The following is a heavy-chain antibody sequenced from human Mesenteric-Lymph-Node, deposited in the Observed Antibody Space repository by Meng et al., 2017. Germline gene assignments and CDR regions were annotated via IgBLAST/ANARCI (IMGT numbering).Heavy chain of an antibody. CDR3: AKGVGYSAYIDWYYFDN. J-gene: IGHJ4*02. CDR2: INWNSVNI. Sequence: GGSLRLSCAASGFTFGEYAMHWVRQVPGKGLEWVSSINWNSVNIAYVDSVRGRFTISRDNTANTLSLQRDSLRPEDTAFYYCAKGVGYSAYIDWYYFDNWGQGTVVTVSS. D-gene: IGHD4-11*01. V-gene: IGHV3-9*01. CDR1: GFTFGEYA.